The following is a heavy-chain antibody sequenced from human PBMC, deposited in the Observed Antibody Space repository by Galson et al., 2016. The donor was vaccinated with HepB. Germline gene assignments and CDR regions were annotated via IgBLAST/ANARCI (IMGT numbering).Heavy chain of an antibody. CDR2: ISSSSSYI. CDR3: ARYPLDGDYWGPGWFDP. J-gene: IGHJ5*02. V-gene: IGHV3-21*01. Sequence: SLRLSCAASGFTFSSYSMTWVRQAPGKGLEWLSSISSSSSYIYYADALKGRFTISRDNAKNSLYLQMNSLRAEDTGVYYCARYPLDGDYWGPGWFDPWGQGTLVTVSS. CDR1: GFTFSSYS. D-gene: IGHD4-17*01.